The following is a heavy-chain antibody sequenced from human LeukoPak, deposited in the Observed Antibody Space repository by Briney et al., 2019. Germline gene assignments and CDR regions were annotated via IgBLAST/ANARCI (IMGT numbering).Heavy chain of an antibody. CDR2: IYPGDSDT. CDR3: ARRLTTEETFDY. CDR1: GYSFTTYW. Sequence: GESLQISCKGSGYSFTTYWIGWVRQMPGKGLEWMGIIYPGDSDTRYSPSFKGQITISADKSINTAYLQWNSLRASDTAMYYCARRLTTEETFDYWGQGTLVTVSS. V-gene: IGHV5-51*01. J-gene: IGHJ4*02. D-gene: IGHD1-1*01.